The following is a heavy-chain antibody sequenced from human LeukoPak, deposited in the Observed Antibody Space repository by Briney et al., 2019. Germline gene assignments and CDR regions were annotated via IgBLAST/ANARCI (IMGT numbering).Heavy chain of an antibody. CDR3: ARVSRGVVVVPAAIPTYYFDY. Sequence: ASVKVSCKASGYTFTGYYMHWVRQAPGQGLEWMGWINPNSGGTNYAQKFQGRVTMTRDTSISTACMELSRLRSDDTAVYYCARVSRGVVVVPAAIPTYYFDYWGQGTLVTVSS. V-gene: IGHV1-2*02. J-gene: IGHJ4*02. D-gene: IGHD2-2*01. CDR1: GYTFTGYY. CDR2: INPNSGGT.